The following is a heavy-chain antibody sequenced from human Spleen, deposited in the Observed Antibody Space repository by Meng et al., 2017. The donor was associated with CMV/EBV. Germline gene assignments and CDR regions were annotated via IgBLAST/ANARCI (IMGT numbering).Heavy chain of an antibody. CDR2: IYYSGST. CDR1: GGSISSYY. D-gene: IGHD6-13*01. Sequence: SETLSLTCTVSGGSISSYYWSWIRQPPGKGLEWIGYIYYSGSTNYNPSLKSRVTTSVDTSKNQFSLKLSSVTAADTAVYYCARDSSLYYYGMDVWGQGTTVTVSS. CDR3: ARDSSLYYYGMDV. J-gene: IGHJ6*02. V-gene: IGHV4-59*01.